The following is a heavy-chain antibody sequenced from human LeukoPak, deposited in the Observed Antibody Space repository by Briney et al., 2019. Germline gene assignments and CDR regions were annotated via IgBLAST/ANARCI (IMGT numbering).Heavy chain of an antibody. CDR1: GYTFASYD. J-gene: IGHJ1*01. CDR3: ARRQESYDSSGYQKPRAEYSQH. V-gene: IGHV1-8*01. CDR2: MNPNSGNT. Sequence: ASVKVSCKASGYTFASYDINWVRQATGQGLEWMGWMNPNSGNTGCAQKFQGRVTMTRNTSTSTAYMELSSLRSEDTAVYYCARRQESYDSSGYQKPRAEYSQHWGQGTLVTVSS. D-gene: IGHD3-22*01.